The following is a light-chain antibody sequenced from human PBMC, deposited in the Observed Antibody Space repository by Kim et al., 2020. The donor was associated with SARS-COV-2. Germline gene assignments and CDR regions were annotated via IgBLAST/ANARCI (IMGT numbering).Light chain of an antibody. Sequence: DIEMTQSPSALSASVGDRVTITCRATQSVSINLNWYQQRPGKAPRLLIYGASTLQSGVPSRFSGSGSGTGFTLTISSLQPEDFAIYYCQQNLSTQYSFGQGTKLDI. CDR3: QQNLSTQYS. CDR1: QSVSIN. J-gene: IGKJ2*03. V-gene: IGKV1-39*01. CDR2: GAS.